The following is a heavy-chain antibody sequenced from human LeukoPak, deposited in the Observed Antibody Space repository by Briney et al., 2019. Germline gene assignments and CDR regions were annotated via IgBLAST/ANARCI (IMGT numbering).Heavy chain of an antibody. D-gene: IGHD5-18*01. J-gene: IGHJ3*02. V-gene: IGHV3-11*04. Sequence: PGGSLRLSCAASGFTFSDYYMSWIRQAPGKGLEWVSYISSSGSTIYYADSVKGRFTISRDNAKKSLYLQMKSLRAEDTAVYYCALELGYGPFDIWGQGTMVTVSS. CDR2: ISSSGSTI. CDR1: GFTFSDYY. CDR3: ALELGYGPFDI.